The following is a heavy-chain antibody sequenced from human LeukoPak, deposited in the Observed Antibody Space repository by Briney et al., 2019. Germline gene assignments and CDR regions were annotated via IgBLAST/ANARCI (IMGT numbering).Heavy chain of an antibody. CDR3: ARDHNRVVPAAIGAFDI. D-gene: IGHD2-2*01. CDR2: IYYSGST. J-gene: IGHJ3*02. V-gene: IGHV4-59*01. CDR1: GGSISSYY. Sequence: SETLSLTCTVSGGSISSYYWSRIRQPPGKGLEWIGYIYYSGSTNYNPSLKSRVTISVDTSKNQFSLKLSSVTAADTAVYYCARDHNRVVPAAIGAFDIWGQGTMVTVSS.